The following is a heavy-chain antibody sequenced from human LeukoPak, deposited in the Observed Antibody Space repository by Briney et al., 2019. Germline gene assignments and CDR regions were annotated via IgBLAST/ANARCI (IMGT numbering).Heavy chain of an antibody. D-gene: IGHD1-26*01. Sequence: PGGSLRLSCTASGFTLSSHAMSWVRQAPGKGLEWVSTISGSGGSTYYADSVKGRFTISKDSSKNTLYLQMNSLRAEDTAVYYCARHSGSYQPAEYFQHWGQGTLVSVSS. CDR3: ARHSGSYQPAEYFQH. V-gene: IGHV3-23*01. CDR2: ISGSGGST. CDR1: GFTLSSHA. J-gene: IGHJ1*01.